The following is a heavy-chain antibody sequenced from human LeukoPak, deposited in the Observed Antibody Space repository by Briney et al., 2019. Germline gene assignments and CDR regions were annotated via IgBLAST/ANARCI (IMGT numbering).Heavy chain of an antibody. V-gene: IGHV4-34*01. CDR1: GGSFSGYY. CDR2: INHSGST. Sequence: SETLSLTCAVYGGSFSGYYWSWIRQPPGKGLEWIGEINHSGSTNYNPSLKSRVTIPVDTSKNQSSLKLSSVTAADTAVYYCARARPRLYSSGWYGSYYYMDVWGKGTTVTISS. CDR3: ARARPRLYSSGWYGSYYYMDV. J-gene: IGHJ6*03. D-gene: IGHD6-19*01.